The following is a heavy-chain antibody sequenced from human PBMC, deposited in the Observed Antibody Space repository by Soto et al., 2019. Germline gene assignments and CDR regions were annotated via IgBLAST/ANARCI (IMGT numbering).Heavy chain of an antibody. CDR2: IYYSGNT. D-gene: IGHD6-13*01. CDR1: GDSISSGDYY. J-gene: IGHJ4*02. Sequence: QVQLRESGPGLVKPSQTLSLTCTVSGDSISSGDYYWSWIRQPPGKGLEWIGCIYYSGNTYYNPSLKRRCSISVDTSKNQFSLQLSSVTVADTAVDYCARDFKRYSSPPCPLEYWGLGTLVTVSS. V-gene: IGHV4-30-4*01. CDR3: ARDFKRYSSPPCPLEY.